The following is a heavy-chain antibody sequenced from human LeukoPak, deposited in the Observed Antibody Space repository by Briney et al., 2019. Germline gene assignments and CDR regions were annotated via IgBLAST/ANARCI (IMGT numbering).Heavy chain of an antibody. D-gene: IGHD1-26*01. J-gene: IGHJ4*02. V-gene: IGHV4-39*01. Sequence: SETLSLTCTVSGGSISSSFYYWGWIRQPPGKGLEWIGSIYHSGSTYYNPSLKSRVTISVDTSRNQFSLNLSSVTAADTAVYYCARHGVASGSSSDYWGQGTLVTVSS. CDR3: ARHGVASGSSSDY. CDR2: IYHSGST. CDR1: GGSISSSFYY.